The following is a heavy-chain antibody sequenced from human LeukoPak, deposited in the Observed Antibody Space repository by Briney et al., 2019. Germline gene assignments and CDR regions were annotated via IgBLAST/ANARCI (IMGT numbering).Heavy chain of an antibody. Sequence: ASVKVSCKASGYTFTGYYMHWVRQAPGQGLEWMGWINSNSGGTNYAQKFQGRVTMTRDTSISTVYMELSRLRSDDTAVYYCARDRWLRLGGRDAWFDPWGQGTLVTVSS. J-gene: IGHJ5*02. CDR3: ARDRWLRLGGRDAWFDP. CDR1: GYTFTGYY. D-gene: IGHD5-12*01. V-gene: IGHV1-2*02. CDR2: INSNSGGT.